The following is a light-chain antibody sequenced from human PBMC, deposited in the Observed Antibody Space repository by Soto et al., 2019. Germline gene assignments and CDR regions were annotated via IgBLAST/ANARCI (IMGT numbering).Light chain of an antibody. V-gene: IGKV3-20*01. J-gene: IGKJ5*01. CDR1: QSVSSNY. CDR3: QQYGSPIT. Sequence: ESVLAQSRGTLSLSPGERATLSCRASQSVSSNYIAWYQQKPGQAPRLFIYDAFNRATGIPDRFSGSGSGTDFTLTISRLEPEDFAVYYCQQYGSPITFGQGTRLEIK. CDR2: DAF.